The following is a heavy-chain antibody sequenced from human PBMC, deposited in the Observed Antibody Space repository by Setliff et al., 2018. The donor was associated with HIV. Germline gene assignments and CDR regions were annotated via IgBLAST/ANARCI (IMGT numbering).Heavy chain of an antibody. D-gene: IGHD5-12*01. V-gene: IGHV4-38-2*01. J-gene: IGHJ4*02. CDR1: GYSISSGYY. CDR3: ARHWGRDGYNLQGGEWANDY. Sequence: NPSETLSLTCAVSGYSISSGYYWGWIRQPPGKGLEWIGSIYHSGSTYYNPSLKSRVTISVDTSKNQFSLKLSSVTAADTAVYYCARHWGRDGYNLQGGEWANDYWGQGTLVTVSS. CDR2: IYHSGST.